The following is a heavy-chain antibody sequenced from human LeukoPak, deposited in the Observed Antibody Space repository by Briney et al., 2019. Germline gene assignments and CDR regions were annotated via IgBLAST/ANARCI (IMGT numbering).Heavy chain of an antibody. CDR2: INHSGSA. CDR3: ARGRLVSGGSGNWFDP. V-gene: IGHV4-34*01. J-gene: IGHJ5*02. CDR1: GGSFSGYY. D-gene: IGHD2-15*01. Sequence: SETLSLTCAVYGGSFSGYYWSWIPQPPGKGLEWIGEINHSGSANYNPSLKSRVTISVDTSKNQFSLKLSSVTAADTAVYYCARGRLVSGGSGNWFDPWGQGTLVTVSS.